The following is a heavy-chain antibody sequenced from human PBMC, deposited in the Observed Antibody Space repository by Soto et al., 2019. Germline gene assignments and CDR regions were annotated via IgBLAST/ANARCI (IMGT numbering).Heavy chain of an antibody. CDR3: ARKELVVANLYYGMDV. Sequence: SETLSLTCTVSGGSISSGGYYWSWIRQPPGKGLEWIGEINHSGSTNYNPSLKSRVTISVDTSKNQFSLKLSSVTAADTAVYYCARKELVVANLYYGMDVWGQGTTVTVSS. CDR1: GGSISSGGYY. V-gene: IGHV4-39*07. D-gene: IGHD2-15*01. CDR2: INHSGST. J-gene: IGHJ6*02.